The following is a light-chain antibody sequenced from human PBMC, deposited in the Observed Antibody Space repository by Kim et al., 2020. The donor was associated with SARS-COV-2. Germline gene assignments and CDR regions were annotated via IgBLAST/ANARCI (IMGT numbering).Light chain of an antibody. CDR2: QDS. CDR1: KLGDKY. CDR3: QAWDSSSHVV. J-gene: IGLJ2*01. Sequence: SYELTQPPSVSVSPGQTASITCSGDKLGDKYACWYQKKPGQSPVLVIYQDSKRPSGIPERFSGSNSGNTATLTISGTQAMDEADYYCQAWDSSSHVVFGGGTQLTVL. V-gene: IGLV3-1*01.